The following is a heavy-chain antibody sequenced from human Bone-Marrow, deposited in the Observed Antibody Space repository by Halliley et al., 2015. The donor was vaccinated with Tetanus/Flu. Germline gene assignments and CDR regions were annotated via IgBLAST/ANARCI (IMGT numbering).Heavy chain of an antibody. CDR2: IYYSGST. D-gene: IGHD3-10*01. V-gene: IGHV4-31*03. CDR3: ARGHYYYGSGSYFDF. CDR1: RGSISSGGSY. J-gene: IGHJ4*02. Sequence: TLSLTCTVTFSRGSISSGGSYRDWIRQHPGKGPGWIGPIYYSGSTYYNPSLRSRLTISVDTSKNQLSLRLRSVTAADTAVYYCARGHYYYGSGSYFDFWGQGTLVTVSS.